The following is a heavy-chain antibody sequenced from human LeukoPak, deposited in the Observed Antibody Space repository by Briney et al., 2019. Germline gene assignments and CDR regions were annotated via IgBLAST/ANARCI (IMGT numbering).Heavy chain of an antibody. D-gene: IGHD3-22*01. CDR2: MYYSGST. CDR3: ARGLKKSSGSYYEGVFDY. CDR1: GASISSYF. J-gene: IGHJ4*02. V-gene: IGHV4-59*01. Sequence: PSETLSLTCTVSGASISSYFWSWIRQSPGKGLEWIGYMYYSGSTNYNPSLKSRVTISVDTSKNQFSLKLSSVTAADTAVYYRARGLKKSSGSYYEGVFDYWGQGTLVTVSS.